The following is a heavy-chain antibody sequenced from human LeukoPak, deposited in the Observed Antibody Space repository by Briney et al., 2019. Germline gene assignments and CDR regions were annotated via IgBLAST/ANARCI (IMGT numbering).Heavy chain of an antibody. CDR2: ISWNSGSI. V-gene: IGHV3-9*01. CDR3: AKDSQAAPYYYYGMDV. D-gene: IGHD2-15*01. J-gene: IGHJ6*02. Sequence: PGRSLRLSCAASGFTFDDYAMHWVRQAPGKGLEWVSGISWNSGSIGYADSVKGRFTISRDNAKNSLYLQMNSLRAEDTAVYYCAKDSQAAPYYYYGMDVWGQGTTVTVSS. CDR1: GFTFDDYA.